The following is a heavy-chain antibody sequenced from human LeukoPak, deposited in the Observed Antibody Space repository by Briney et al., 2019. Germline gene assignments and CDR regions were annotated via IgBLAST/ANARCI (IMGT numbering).Heavy chain of an antibody. Sequence: GGSLRLSCAASGFTFSDYWMSWVRQAPGKGLEWVANIKEDGSEKYYVDSVKGRFTTSRDNAKNSLYLQMNSLRAEDTAVYYCARDHWGLERFDPWGQGTLVTVSS. CDR1: GFTFSDYW. V-gene: IGHV3-7*05. D-gene: IGHD3-16*01. CDR2: IKEDGSEK. J-gene: IGHJ5*02. CDR3: ARDHWGLERFDP.